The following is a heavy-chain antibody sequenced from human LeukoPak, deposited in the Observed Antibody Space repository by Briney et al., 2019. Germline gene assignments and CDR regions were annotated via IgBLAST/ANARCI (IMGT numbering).Heavy chain of an antibody. CDR3: ARGVESCGGDCGVVHYFDY. D-gene: IGHD2-21*02. CDR1: GYTFTKYG. J-gene: IGHJ4*02. V-gene: IGHV1-18*01. CDR2: ISAYNGNT. Sequence: GASVKVSCKASGYTFTKYGFSWVRQAPGQGLEWMGWISAYNGNTNYAQKLQGRVTMTTDTSTSTAYMELRSLRSDDTAVYYCARGVESCGGDCGVVHYFDYWGQGTLVTVSS.